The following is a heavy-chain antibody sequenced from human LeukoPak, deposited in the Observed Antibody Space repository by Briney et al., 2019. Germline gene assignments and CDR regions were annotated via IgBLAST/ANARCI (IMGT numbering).Heavy chain of an antibody. Sequence: GGSLRLSCAASGFIFSSYWMNWVRQAPGKGLEWVANIKEDGSEKYYVDSVKGRFTISRDNAKNSLYLQMKSLRAEDTAVYYCARGESSSFDYWGQGTLVTVSS. CDR3: ARGESSSFDY. CDR2: IKEDGSEK. J-gene: IGHJ4*02. V-gene: IGHV3-7*01. CDR1: GFIFSSYW. D-gene: IGHD6-6*01.